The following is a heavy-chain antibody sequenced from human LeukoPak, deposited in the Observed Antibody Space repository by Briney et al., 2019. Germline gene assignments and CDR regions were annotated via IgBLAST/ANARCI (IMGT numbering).Heavy chain of an antibody. D-gene: IGHD7-27*01. Sequence: GSLRLSCAASGFTFSVFWMHWVRQAPGTGPVWVSRISPDGSTTSYADSVKGRFTISRDNAKNTLYLQISSLRAEDAAVYYCARDMWGTFDYWGQGTLVTVSS. CDR3: ARDMWGTFDY. V-gene: IGHV3-74*01. CDR2: ISPDGSTT. CDR1: GFTFSVFW. J-gene: IGHJ4*02.